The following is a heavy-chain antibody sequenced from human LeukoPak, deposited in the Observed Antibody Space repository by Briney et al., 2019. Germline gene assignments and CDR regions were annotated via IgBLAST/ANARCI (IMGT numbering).Heavy chain of an antibody. CDR2: ISYDGSNK. Sequence: PGGSLRLSCAASGFTFSSYAMHWVRQAPGKGLEWVAVISYDGSNKYYADSVKGRFTISRDNSKNTLYLQMNSLRAEDTAVYYCARISGSYPLIDYWGQGTLVTVSS. CDR3: ARISGSYPLIDY. V-gene: IGHV3-30-3*01. D-gene: IGHD1-26*01. CDR1: GFTFSSYA. J-gene: IGHJ4*02.